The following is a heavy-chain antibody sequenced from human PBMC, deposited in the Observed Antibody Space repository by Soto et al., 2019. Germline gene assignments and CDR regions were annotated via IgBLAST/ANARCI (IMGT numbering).Heavy chain of an antibody. V-gene: IGHV1-18*01. CDR2: ISAYNGNT. J-gene: IGHJ6*02. CDR3: AGGPRAALQTNYYYYGMDV. D-gene: IGHD3-10*01. CDR1: GYTFTSYG. Sequence: GASVKVSCKASGYTFTSYGISWVRQAPGQGLEWMGWISAYNGNTNYAQKLQGRVTMTTDTSTSTAYMELRSLRSDDTAVYYCAGGPRAALQTNYYYYGMDVWGQGTTVTVSS.